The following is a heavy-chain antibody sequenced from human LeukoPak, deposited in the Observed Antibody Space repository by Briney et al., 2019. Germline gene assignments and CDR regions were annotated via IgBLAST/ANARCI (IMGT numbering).Heavy chain of an antibody. CDR2: INWNGGST. V-gene: IGHV3-20*01. D-gene: IGHD3-22*01. CDR1: GFTFDDYG. CDR3: ARGANYYDSSGYYYYFDY. J-gene: IGHJ4*02. Sequence: GGSLRLSCAASGFTFDDYGMSWVRQAPGKGLEWVSGINWNGGSTGYADSVKGRFTISRDNAKNSLYLQMNSLRAEDTALYHRARGANYYDSSGYYYYFDYWGQGTLVTVSS.